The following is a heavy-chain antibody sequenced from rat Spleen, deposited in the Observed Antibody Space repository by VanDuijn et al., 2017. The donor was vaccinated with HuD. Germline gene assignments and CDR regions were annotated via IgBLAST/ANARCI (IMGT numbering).Heavy chain of an antibody. CDR2: IWNVGGT. V-gene: IGHV2-41*01. CDR1: GFSLTSYN. D-gene: IGHD1-12*03. Sequence: QVQLKESGPGLVQSSQTLSLTCTVAGFSLTSYNVHWVRQPPGKGLEWMGVIWNVGGTRYNSALKSRLSISKNTSKSQVYLKMNSLQTEDTAIYFCTRNYDGSSFDYWGQGVMVTVSS. CDR3: TRNYDGSSFDY. J-gene: IGHJ2*01.